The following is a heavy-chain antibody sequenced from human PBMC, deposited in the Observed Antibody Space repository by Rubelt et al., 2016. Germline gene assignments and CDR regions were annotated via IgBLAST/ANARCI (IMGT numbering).Heavy chain of an antibody. CDR2: IWDDGTNQ. Sequence: VGLRGGVVQPGRSLRLSCAASGFTFRSFGMHWVRQAPGKGLEWVAVIWDDGTNQYYADSVKGRFTISRDNSNNMLFLEMNTLRAEDTAVYYCVRASHYVNDGLYWDYFDYWGQGTLATVSS. CDR1: GFTFRSFG. CDR3: VRASHYVNDGLYWDYFDY. D-gene: IGHD3-10*02. J-gene: IGHJ4*02. V-gene: IGHV3-33*01.